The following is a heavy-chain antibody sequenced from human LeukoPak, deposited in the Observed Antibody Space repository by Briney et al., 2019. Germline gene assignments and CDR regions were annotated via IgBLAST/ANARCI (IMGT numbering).Heavy chain of an antibody. J-gene: IGHJ4*02. D-gene: IGHD3-10*01. Sequence: SETLSLTCTVSGGSISSYYWSWIRQPPGKGLEWIGYIYYSGSTNYNPSLKSRVTISVDTSKNQFSLKLSSVTAADTAVYYCARSNYYGSGSYYNGDFDYWGQGTLVTVSS. CDR1: GGSISSYY. V-gene: IGHV4-59*01. CDR2: IYYSGST. CDR3: ARSNYYGSGSYYNGDFDY.